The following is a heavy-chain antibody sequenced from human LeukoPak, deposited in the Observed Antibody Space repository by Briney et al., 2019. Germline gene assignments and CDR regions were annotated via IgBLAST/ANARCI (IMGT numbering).Heavy chain of an antibody. CDR2: IYSGGST. D-gene: IGHD6-13*01. CDR1: GFTVSSNY. CDR3: ARGLIAAAGTFDY. J-gene: IGHJ4*02. Sequence: GGSLRLSCAASGFTVSSNYMSWVRQAPGKGLEWVSVIYSGGSTYYADSVKGRLTISRDNSKNTLYLQMNSLRAEDTAVYYCARGLIAAAGTFDYWGQGTLVTVSS. V-gene: IGHV3-53*01.